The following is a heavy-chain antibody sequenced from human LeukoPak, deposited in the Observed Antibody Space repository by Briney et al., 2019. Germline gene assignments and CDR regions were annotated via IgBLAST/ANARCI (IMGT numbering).Heavy chain of an antibody. D-gene: IGHD3-10*01. CDR2: ISAYNGNT. J-gene: IGHJ5*02. CDR3: ARLRITMVRGVTPNWFDP. Sequence: ASVKVSCKASGYTFTSYGISWVRQAPGQGLEWMGWISAYNGNTNYAQKLQGRVTMTTDTSTSTAYMELRSLRSDDTAVYYCARLRITMVRGVTPNWFDPWGQGTLVTVSS. CDR1: GYTFTSYG. V-gene: IGHV1-18*01.